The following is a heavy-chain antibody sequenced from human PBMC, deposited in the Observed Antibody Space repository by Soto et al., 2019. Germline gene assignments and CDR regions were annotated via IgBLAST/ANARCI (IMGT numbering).Heavy chain of an antibody. CDR1: GITVSTNY. J-gene: IGHJ4*02. Sequence: EVQLVETGGGLIQPGGSLRLSCAASGITVSTNYMSWVRQAPGKGLEWVSVIYSDGKTFYADSVKGRFTISRDNSQNTVSLQMNSLRADETAVYYCAGGGGGGYYDSSGYMGVWGQGTLVTVSS. D-gene: IGHD3-22*01. CDR3: AGGGGGGYYDSSGYMGV. V-gene: IGHV3-53*02. CDR2: IYSDGKT.